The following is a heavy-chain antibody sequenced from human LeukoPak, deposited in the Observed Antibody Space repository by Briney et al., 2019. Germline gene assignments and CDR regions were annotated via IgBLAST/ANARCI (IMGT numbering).Heavy chain of an antibody. D-gene: IGHD3-10*01. V-gene: IGHV4-34*01. CDR2: INHSGST. Sequence: PSETLSLTCAVYGGSFSGYYWSWIRQPPGKGLEWIGEINHSGSTNYNPSLKSRVTISVDTSKNQFSLKLSSVTAADTAVYYCARGRVHNFGYWGQGTLVTVSS. J-gene: IGHJ4*02. CDR1: GGSFSGYY. CDR3: ARGRVHNFGY.